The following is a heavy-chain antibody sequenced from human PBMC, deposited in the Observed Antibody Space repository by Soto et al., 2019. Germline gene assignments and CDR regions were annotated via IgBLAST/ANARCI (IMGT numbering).Heavy chain of an antibody. Sequence: QVQLVESGGGVVQPGRSLRLSCAASGFTFSSYGMHWVRQAPGKGLEWVAVISYDGSNKYYAYSVKGRFTISRDNSKNTLYLQMNSLRAEDTAVYYCAKGSLVESGYFDYWGQGTLVTVSS. D-gene: IGHD3-16*01. CDR2: ISYDGSNK. CDR1: GFTFSSYG. CDR3: AKGSLVESGYFDY. V-gene: IGHV3-30*18. J-gene: IGHJ4*02.